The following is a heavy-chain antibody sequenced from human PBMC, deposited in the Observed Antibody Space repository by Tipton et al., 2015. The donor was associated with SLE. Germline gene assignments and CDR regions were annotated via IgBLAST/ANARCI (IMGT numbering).Heavy chain of an antibody. CDR3: VLRPDNEGVGRGY. V-gene: IGHV3-23*01. Sequence: SLRLSCATSGFTFWSHDMGWVRQAPGKRLEWVSVTSESGAGTHYIHSVRGRFTISRDISRDILYLQMNSLRGEDTALYYCVLRPDNEGVGRGYWGQGLLVTVSS. CDR2: TSESGAGT. CDR1: GFTFWSHD. J-gene: IGHJ4*02. D-gene: IGHD1-26*01.